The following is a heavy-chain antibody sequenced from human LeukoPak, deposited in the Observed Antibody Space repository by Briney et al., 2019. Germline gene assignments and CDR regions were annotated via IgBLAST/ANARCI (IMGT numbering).Heavy chain of an antibody. CDR2: ISSSSSYI. V-gene: IGHV3-21*01. D-gene: IGHD3-10*01. CDR3: ARDYYGSGQYPYTSYYFDY. CDR1: GFTFSSYS. Sequence: PGGSLRLSCAASGFTFSSYSMNWVRQAPGKGLEWVSSISSSSSYIYYADSVKGRFTISRDNAKNSLYLQMNSLRAEDTAVYYCARDYYGSGQYPYTSYYFDYWGQGTLVTVSS. J-gene: IGHJ4*02.